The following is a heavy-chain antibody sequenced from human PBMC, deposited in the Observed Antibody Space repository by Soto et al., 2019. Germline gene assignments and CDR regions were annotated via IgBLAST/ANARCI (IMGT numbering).Heavy chain of an antibody. D-gene: IGHD6-13*01. V-gene: IGHV4-59*13. J-gene: IGHJ6*02. CDR3: ARCVSAAGTCYYALDV. CDR2: VYYSGST. CDR1: GDSFSTYY. Sequence: LSLTCTVSGDSFSTYYWSWIRQPPGKGLEWIGYVYYSGSTNYNPSLKTRVTISLDTSRNQFSLKVNSVTAADTAVYYCARCVSAAGTCYYALDVWGQGTTVTVSS.